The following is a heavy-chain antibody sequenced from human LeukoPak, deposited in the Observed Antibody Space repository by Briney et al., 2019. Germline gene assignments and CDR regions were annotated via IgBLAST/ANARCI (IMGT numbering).Heavy chain of an antibody. D-gene: IGHD5-24*01. CDR3: ARGPPRFVSF. J-gene: IGHJ4*02. CDR1: AYSTSNDYY. V-gene: IGHV4-38-2*02. CDR2: LHHSGTT. Sequence: SETLSLTCIASAYSTSNDYYWDWVRQPPGKGLEWIGGLHHSGTTYYNPSLKSRVTISVDTSQKQISLKVRSVTAADTAIYFCARGPPRFVSFWGPGTLVTVSS.